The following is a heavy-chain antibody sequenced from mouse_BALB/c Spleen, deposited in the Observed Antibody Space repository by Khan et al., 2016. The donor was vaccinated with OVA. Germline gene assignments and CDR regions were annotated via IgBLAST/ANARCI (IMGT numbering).Heavy chain of an antibody. CDR1: GYIFTSYW. V-gene: IGHV1S132*01. CDR2: IYPGTDNT. D-gene: IGHD3-2*02. Sequence: VKLQESGAELVRPGASVKLSCKTSGYIFTSYWIHWVKQRSGQGLEWIARIYPGTDNTFYNERLKDKATLTADKSSSTASMQLSSLKSEDSAVYFCAREEALYYFDYWGQGTTLTVSS. CDR3: AREEALYYFDY. J-gene: IGHJ2*01.